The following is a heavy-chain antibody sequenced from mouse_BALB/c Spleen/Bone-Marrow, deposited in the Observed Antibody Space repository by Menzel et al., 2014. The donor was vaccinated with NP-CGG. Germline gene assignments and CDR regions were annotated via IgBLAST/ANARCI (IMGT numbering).Heavy chain of an antibody. CDR3: AIDMRGILLDS. CDR2: IRNKAYGYTT. Sequence: EVQRVESEGGLVQPGGSLRLSCATSGFTFTDYYMNWVRQPPGKALAWVGFIRNKAYGYTTEYSASVKGRFTVSRDTSHSLLYLQMSTLRAKDSATYYCAIDMRGILLDSWGQGTTLTDPS. V-gene: IGHV7-3*02. J-gene: IGHJ2*01. CDR1: GFTFTDYY.